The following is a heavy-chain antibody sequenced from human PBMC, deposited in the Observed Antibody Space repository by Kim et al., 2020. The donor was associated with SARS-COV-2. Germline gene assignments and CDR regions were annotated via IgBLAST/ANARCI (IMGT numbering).Heavy chain of an antibody. CDR1: GFTFSSYS. V-gene: IGHV3-21*01. CDR3: ARSPNRFLDYGDAEFDY. CDR2: ISSSSSYI. J-gene: IGHJ4*02. D-gene: IGHD4-17*01. Sequence: GGSLRLSCAASGFTFSSYSMNWVRQAPGKGLEWVSSISSSSSYIYYADSVKGRFTISRDNAKNSLYLQMNSLRAEDTAVYYCARSPNRFLDYGDAEFDYWGQGTLVTVSS.